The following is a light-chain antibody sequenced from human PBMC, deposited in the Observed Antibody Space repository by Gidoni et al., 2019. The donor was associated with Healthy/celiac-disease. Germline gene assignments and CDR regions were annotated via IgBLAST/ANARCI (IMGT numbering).Light chain of an antibody. V-gene: IGLV3-21*04. J-gene: IGLJ2*01. CDR1: NIGSKS. CDR3: QVWDSSSDHVV. Sequence: SYVLTPPPSVSVAPGKTAMITCGGNNIGSKSVHWYQQKPGQVPVLVIYYESDRPSGMPERFSGSNSGNTATLTISRVEAGDEADYYCQVWDSSSDHVVFGGGTKLTGL. CDR2: YES.